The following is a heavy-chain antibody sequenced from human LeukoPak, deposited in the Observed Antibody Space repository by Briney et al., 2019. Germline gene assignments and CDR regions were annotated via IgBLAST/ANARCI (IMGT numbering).Heavy chain of an antibody. Sequence: PGRSLSLSCAASGFTFDDYAMPWVRQAQGKGLEWVSGISWNSGSIGYADSVKGRFTISRDNAKNSLYLQMNSLRAEDTALYYCAKDIGSSGYYYPDYWGQGTLVTVSS. J-gene: IGHJ4*02. D-gene: IGHD3-22*01. CDR1: GFTFDDYA. CDR3: AKDIGSSGYYYPDY. V-gene: IGHV3-9*01. CDR2: ISWNSGSI.